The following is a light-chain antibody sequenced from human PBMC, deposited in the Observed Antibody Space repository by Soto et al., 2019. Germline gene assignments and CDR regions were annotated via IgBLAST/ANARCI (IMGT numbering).Light chain of an antibody. CDR1: QGISSH. CDR3: QQVESSPLT. Sequence: DIQLTQSPSFLSASVGDIVAITCRASQGISSHLAWYQQKPGKAPKLLIYVASTLQSGVPSRFSGRGSGTEFTLTISSLQPEDVATYCCQQVESSPLTFGQGTRLEIK. CDR2: VAS. V-gene: IGKV1-9*01. J-gene: IGKJ5*01.